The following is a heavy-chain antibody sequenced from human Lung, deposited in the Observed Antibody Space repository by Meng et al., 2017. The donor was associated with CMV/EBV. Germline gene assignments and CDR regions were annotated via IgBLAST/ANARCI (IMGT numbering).Heavy chain of an antibody. CDR3: VRGMGTD. D-gene: IGHD5-24*01. J-gene: IGHJ4*02. Sequence: SCGASGFTFGTYWMHWVRQAPGKGLVWVSRINSEGNIITYADSVKGRFTISRDNAKNTLYLQMLSLRVEDTAIYYCVRGMGTDWGQGIWVTVYS. CDR1: GFTFGTYW. CDR2: INSEGNII. V-gene: IGHV3-74*03.